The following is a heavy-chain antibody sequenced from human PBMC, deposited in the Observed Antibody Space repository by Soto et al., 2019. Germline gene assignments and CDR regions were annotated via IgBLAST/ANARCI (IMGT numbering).Heavy chain of an antibody. CDR2: VYYRGRS. D-gene: IGHD4-17*01. CDR1: GGSVTNSSYY. Sequence: SETLSLTCTVSGGSVTNSSYYWGWIRQSPGKGLEWIGSVYYRGRSYSKSSVKSRVTISVDTSKNRFSLSLNSVTASDTAVYFCVSQRTTVPTQAYFYYWGPGALVPVSS. J-gene: IGHJ4*02. V-gene: IGHV4-39*01. CDR3: VSQRTTVPTQAYFYY.